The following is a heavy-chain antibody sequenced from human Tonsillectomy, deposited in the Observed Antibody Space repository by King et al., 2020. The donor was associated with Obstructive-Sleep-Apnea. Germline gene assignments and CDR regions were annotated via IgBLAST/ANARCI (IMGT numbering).Heavy chain of an antibody. D-gene: IGHD1-26*01. J-gene: IGHJ3*01. V-gene: IGHV5-51*01. CDR1: GYRFTTYW. CDR2: MYPGDSDT. Sequence: VQLVQSGAEVKKAGESLRISCRASGYRFTTYWIGWVRQMPGKGLEWVGIMYPGDSDTRYSPSFQGQVTISADKSINTTYLQWNSLKASDTAIYYCARPAPVGAFPYWGLGTMVTVSS. CDR3: ARPAPVGAFPY.